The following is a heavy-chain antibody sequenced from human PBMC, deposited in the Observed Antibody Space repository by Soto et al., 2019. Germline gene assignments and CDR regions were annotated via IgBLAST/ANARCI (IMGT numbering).Heavy chain of an antibody. CDR1: GGSFSGYY. CDR3: ARVLGYCSGGSCYLYYYYGMDV. J-gene: IGHJ6*02. Sequence: SETLSLTCAVYGGSFSGYYWSWIRQPPGKGLEWIGEINHSGSTNYNPSLKSRVTISVDTSKNQFSLKLSSVTAADTAEYYCARVLGYCSGGSCYLYYYYGMDVWGQGTTVTVPS. D-gene: IGHD2-15*01. V-gene: IGHV4-34*01. CDR2: INHSGST.